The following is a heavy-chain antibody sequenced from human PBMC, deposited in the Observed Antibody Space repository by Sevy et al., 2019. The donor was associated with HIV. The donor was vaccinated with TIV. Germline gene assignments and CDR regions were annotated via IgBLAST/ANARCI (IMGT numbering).Heavy chain of an antibody. CDR3: AKAKTYYYDSSGSYGMDV. CDR2: ISYDGSNK. V-gene: IGHV3-30*18. J-gene: IGHJ6*02. D-gene: IGHD3-22*01. Sequence: GGSLRLSCAASGFTFSSHGMHWVRQAPGKGLEWVAVISYDGSNKYYADSVKGRFTISRDNSKNTLYLQMNSLRAEDTAVYYCAKAKTYYYDSSGSYGMDVWGQGTTVTVSS. CDR1: GFTFSSHG.